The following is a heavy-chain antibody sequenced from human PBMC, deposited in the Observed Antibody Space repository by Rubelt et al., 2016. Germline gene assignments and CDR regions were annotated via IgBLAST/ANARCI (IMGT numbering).Heavy chain of an antibody. CDR3: ARDAASIEDRPYGMDV. J-gene: IGHJ6*02. V-gene: IGHV3-53*01. CDR1: GFTVSSNY. Sequence: LSCAASGFTVSSNYMSWVRQAPGKGLEWVSVIYSGGSTYYADSVKGRFTLSRDNSKNTLYLQMNSLRGEDTAVYYCARDAASIEDRPYGMDVWGQGATVSVSS. CDR2: IYSGGST. D-gene: IGHD6-6*01.